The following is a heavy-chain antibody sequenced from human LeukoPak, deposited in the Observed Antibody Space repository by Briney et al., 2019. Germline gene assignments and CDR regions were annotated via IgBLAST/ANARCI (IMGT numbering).Heavy chain of an antibody. CDR3: ARGRGNFDY. CDR1: GGSISSSGYY. J-gene: IGHJ4*02. Sequence: SETLSLTCTVSGGSISSSGYYWGWLRQPPGKGLEWIGSIYYSGSTYYSPSLKSRVTISVDTSKNQFSLKLSSVTAADTAVYYCARGRGNFDYWGQGTLVTVSS. V-gene: IGHV4-39*07. CDR2: IYYSGST.